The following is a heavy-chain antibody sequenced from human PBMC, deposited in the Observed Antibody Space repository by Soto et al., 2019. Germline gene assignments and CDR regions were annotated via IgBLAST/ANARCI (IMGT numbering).Heavy chain of an antibody. CDR3: AKDQEYQLLYSYYYYGMDV. CDR1: GFTFSSYA. CDR2: ISGSGGST. Sequence: GGSLRLSCAASGFTFSSYAMSWVRQAPGKGLEWVSAISGSGGSTYYADSVKGRFTISRDNSKNTLYLQMNSLRAEDTAVYYCAKDQEYQLLYSYYYYGMDVWGQGTTVTV. V-gene: IGHV3-23*01. J-gene: IGHJ6*02. D-gene: IGHD2-2*02.